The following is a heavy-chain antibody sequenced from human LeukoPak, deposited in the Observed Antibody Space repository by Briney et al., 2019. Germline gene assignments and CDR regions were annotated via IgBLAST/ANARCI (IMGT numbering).Heavy chain of an antibody. D-gene: IGHD6-13*01. CDR2: IYYSGST. CDR1: GGSISGYY. Sequence: SETLSLTCAVSGGSISGYYWSWIRQPPGKGLEWIGYIYYSGSTYYNSSFKSRVTISVDTSRNQFSLKLSSVTAADTALYYCASDKGYSNNYFDYWGQGTLVTVSS. V-gene: IGHV4-59*04. CDR3: ASDKGYSNNYFDY. J-gene: IGHJ4*01.